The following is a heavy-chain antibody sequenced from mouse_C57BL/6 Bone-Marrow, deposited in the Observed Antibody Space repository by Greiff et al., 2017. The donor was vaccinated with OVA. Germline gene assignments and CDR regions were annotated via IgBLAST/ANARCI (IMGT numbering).Heavy chain of an antibody. J-gene: IGHJ4*01. CDR1: GFTFSDYY. CDR2: INFDGSST. Sequence: EVQVVESEGGLVQPGSSMKLSCTASGFTFSDYYMAWVRQVPEKGLEWVANINFDGSSTYYLDSLKSRFIISRDNATNILYLQMSSLKSEDTATYYCARDGDYSNYGYYAMDDWGKGTSVTVSS. D-gene: IGHD2-5*01. CDR3: ARDGDYSNYGYYAMDD. V-gene: IGHV5-16*01.